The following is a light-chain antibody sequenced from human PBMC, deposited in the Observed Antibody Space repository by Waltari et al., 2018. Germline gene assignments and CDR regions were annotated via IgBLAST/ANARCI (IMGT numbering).Light chain of an antibody. CDR1: SGHTNNI. Sequence: QLVLTQSPSASAPLGASVKLTCTLSSGHTNNIIAWHQQHPTKGPRYLMKVNSDGSHNKGDQIPERFSGSSSGAERYLTISSLQSEDEADYYCQTGGHGTWVFGGGTKLTVL. J-gene: IGLJ3*02. CDR2: VNSDGSH. V-gene: IGLV4-69*01. CDR3: QTGGHGTWV.